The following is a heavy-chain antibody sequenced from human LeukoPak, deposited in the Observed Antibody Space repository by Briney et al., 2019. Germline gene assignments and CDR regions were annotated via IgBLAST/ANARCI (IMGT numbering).Heavy chain of an antibody. J-gene: IGHJ6*04. CDR3: ARSRGDFWSDYLGGV. CDR1: GFTSSGYW. V-gene: IGHV3-7*01. D-gene: IGHD3-3*01. CDR2: INLDGSVK. Sequence: SGGSLRLSCAASGFTSSGYWRSWVRQAPGKGLEWVANINLDGSVKHYVDSAKGRFTISRDNAKNSLYLQMNSLRAEDTAVYYCARSRGDFWSDYLGGVWGKGTTVTVSS.